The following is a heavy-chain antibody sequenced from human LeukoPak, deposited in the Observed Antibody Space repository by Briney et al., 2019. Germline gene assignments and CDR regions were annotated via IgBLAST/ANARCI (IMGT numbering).Heavy chain of an antibody. J-gene: IGHJ4*02. Sequence: ASVKVSCKASGGTFSSYAISWVRQAPGQGLEWMGIINPSGGSTSYAQKFQGRVTMTRDTSTSTVYMELSSLRSKDTAMYYCARNSPYDFWSGYHITPPFDYWGQGTLVTVSS. CDR2: INPSGGST. V-gene: IGHV1-46*01. CDR1: GGTFSSYA. CDR3: ARNSPYDFWSGYHITPPFDY. D-gene: IGHD3-3*01.